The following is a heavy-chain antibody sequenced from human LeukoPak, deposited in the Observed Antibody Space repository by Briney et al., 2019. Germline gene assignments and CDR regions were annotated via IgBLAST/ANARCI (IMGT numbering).Heavy chain of an antibody. J-gene: IGHJ6*02. CDR1: GFTFSSYA. CDR2: ISGSGGST. V-gene: IGHV3-23*01. D-gene: IGHD6-6*01. Sequence: GALRLSCAASGFTFSSYAMSWVRQAPGKGLEWVSAISGSGGSTYYADSVKGRFTISRDNSKNTLYLQMNSLRAEDTAVYYCAKGRGQLGGYYYYGMDVWGQGTTVTVSS. CDR3: AKGRGQLGGYYYYGMDV.